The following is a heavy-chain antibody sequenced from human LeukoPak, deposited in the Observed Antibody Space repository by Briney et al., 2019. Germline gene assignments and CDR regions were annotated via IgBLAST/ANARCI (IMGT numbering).Heavy chain of an antibody. CDR1: GYTFTGYY. CDR3: ARGSNDILTGSITQRGAFDI. Sequence: GASVKVSCKASGYTFTGYYMHWVRQSPGQMLEWMGWINPNSGGTNYAQKFQGRVAMTRDTSISTAYMELSRLRSDDTAVYYCARGSNDILTGSITQRGAFDIWGQGTMVTVSS. J-gene: IGHJ3*02. V-gene: IGHV1-2*02. D-gene: IGHD3-9*01. CDR2: INPNSGGT.